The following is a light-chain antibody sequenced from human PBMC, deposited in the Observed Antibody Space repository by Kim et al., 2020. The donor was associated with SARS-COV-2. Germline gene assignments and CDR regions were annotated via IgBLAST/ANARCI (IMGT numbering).Light chain of an antibody. CDR2: DVT. J-gene: IGLJ1*01. V-gene: IGLV2-11*01. Sequence: GHAVNIACNGPRRDVGGYTYVSWFQQHPGKAPKLMIYDVTKRPSGVPDRFSGSKSGNTASLTISGLQAEDEADYYCCSYVGTNTYVFGTGTKVTVL. CDR3: CSYVGTNTYV. CDR1: RRDVGGYTY.